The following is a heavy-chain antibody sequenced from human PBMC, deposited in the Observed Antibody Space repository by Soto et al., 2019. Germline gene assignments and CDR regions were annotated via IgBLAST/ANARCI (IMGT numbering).Heavy chain of an antibody. Sequence: PGGALRLSCAASGFTFSYYSMNWVRQAPGKGLEWVSSISSSSIYIYYADSVKGRFTISRDNAKNSLYLQMNSLGAEDTALYYWARVYYYDSSGFLIWGQGALVTVSS. V-gene: IGHV3-21*01. CDR3: ARVYYYDSSGFLI. J-gene: IGHJ4*02. CDR2: ISSSSIYI. D-gene: IGHD3-22*01. CDR1: GFTFSYYS.